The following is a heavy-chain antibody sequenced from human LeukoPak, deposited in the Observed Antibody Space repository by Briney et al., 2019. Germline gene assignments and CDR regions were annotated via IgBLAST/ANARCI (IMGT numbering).Heavy chain of an antibody. CDR1: GFTFSTYG. V-gene: IGHV3-33*01. CDR3: ARGEYYHESSGYPNY. Sequence: GSLRLSCAASGFTFSTYGMYWVHQAPGKGLEWVAVIWYDGRTQFYAESVKGRFAVSRDNSKNTLYLQMNSLRAEDTAVYHCARGEYYHESSGYPNYWGQGTLVTVSS. D-gene: IGHD3-22*01. J-gene: IGHJ4*02. CDR2: IWYDGRTQ.